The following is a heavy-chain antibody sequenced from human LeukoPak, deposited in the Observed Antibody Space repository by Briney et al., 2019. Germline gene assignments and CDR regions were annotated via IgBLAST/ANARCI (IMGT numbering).Heavy chain of an antibody. D-gene: IGHD5-12*01. J-gene: IGHJ4*02. V-gene: IGHV4-39*07. CDR3: ARGGVATLKRYFDY. CDR2: IYYSGST. CDR1: GGSISSSSYY. Sequence: PSETLSLTCTVSGGSISSSSYYWGWIRQPPGKGLEWIGSIYYSGSTYYNPSLKSRVTISVDTSKNQFSLKLSSVTAADTAVYYCARGGVATLKRYFDYWGQGTLVTVSS.